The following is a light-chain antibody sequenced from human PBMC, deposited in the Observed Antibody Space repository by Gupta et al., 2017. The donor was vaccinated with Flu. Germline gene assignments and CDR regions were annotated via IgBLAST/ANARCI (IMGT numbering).Light chain of an antibody. Sequence: SSLSASVGDRVTITCRASQSISKYLNWYQKKPGEAPKLLVYAASSLQSGVPSRFSGSGSGTDFTLTISSRQPEDCATYFCQQSDRTPLLTFGHGTKVDIK. J-gene: IGKJ3*01. CDR1: QSISKY. V-gene: IGKV1-39*01. CDR2: AAS. CDR3: QQSDRTPLLT.